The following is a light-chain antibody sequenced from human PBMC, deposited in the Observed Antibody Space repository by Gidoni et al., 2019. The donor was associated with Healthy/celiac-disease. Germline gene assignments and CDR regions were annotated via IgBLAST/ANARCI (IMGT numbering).Light chain of an antibody. J-gene: IGKJ2*01. CDR3: QQSYSSPYT. CDR2: AES. CDR1: QSLSSY. V-gene: IGKV1-39*01. Sequence: DIQMPQPPSFLSASVGARLTITCRASQSLSSYLTWYQQKPGKAPKLLIYAESSMQSGVPSRLSGSGSGTDVTLTISSLEPEDFAAYYCQQSYSSPYTFGQGTKLEIK.